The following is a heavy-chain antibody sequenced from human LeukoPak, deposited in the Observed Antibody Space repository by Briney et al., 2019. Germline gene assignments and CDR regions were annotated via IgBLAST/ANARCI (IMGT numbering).Heavy chain of an antibody. J-gene: IGHJ6*03. CDR1: GGSFSGYY. CDR2: INHSGST. CDR3: ARGTFGVVGYYYYMDV. D-gene: IGHD3-3*01. V-gene: IGHV4-34*01. Sequence: SETLSLTGAVYGGSFSGYYWSWIRQPPGKGLEWIGEINHSGSTNYNPSLKSRVTISVDTSKNQFSLKLSSVTAADTAVYYCARGTFGVVGYYYYMDVWGKGTTVTVSS.